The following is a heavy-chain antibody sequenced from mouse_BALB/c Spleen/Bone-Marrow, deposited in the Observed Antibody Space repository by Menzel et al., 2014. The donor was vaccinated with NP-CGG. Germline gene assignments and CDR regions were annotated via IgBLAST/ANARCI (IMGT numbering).Heavy chain of an antibody. J-gene: IGHJ4*01. D-gene: IGHD2-4*01. V-gene: IGHV5-17*02. CDR1: GFTFSSFG. CDR3: ARKGAMITHYYAMDY. CDR2: ISNGSSTI. Sequence: EVQVVESGGGLVQPGGSRKLSCAASGFTFSSFGMHWVRQAPEKGLEWVAYISNGSSTIHYADTVKGRFTISRDNPKNTLFLQMTSLRSEDTAMYYCARKGAMITHYYAMDYWGQGTSVTVSS.